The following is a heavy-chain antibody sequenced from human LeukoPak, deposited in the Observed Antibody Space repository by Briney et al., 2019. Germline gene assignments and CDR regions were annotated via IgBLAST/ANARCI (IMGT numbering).Heavy chain of an antibody. D-gene: IGHD5-12*01. CDR1: GFTSSSYS. Sequence: GGSLRLSCAASGFTSSSYSMNWVRQAPGKGLEWVSSISSSSSYIYYADSVKGRFTISRDNAKNSLYLQMNSLRAEDTAVYYCARDPAAINFDYWGQGTLVTVSS. V-gene: IGHV3-21*01. J-gene: IGHJ4*02. CDR2: ISSSSSYI. CDR3: ARDPAAINFDY.